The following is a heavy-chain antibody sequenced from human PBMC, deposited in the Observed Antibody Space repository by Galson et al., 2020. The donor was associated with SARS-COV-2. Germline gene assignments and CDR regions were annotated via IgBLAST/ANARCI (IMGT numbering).Heavy chain of an antibody. CDR1: GFTFSSYA. CDR2: ISYDGSNK. J-gene: IGHJ4*02. CDR3: ARGGSSLNY. D-gene: IGHD6-13*01. V-gene: IGHV3-30*01. Sequence: LSLTCAASGFTFSSYAMHWVRQAPGKGLEWVAVISYDGSNKYYADSVKGRFTISRDNSKNTLYLQMNSLRAEDTAVYYCARGGSSLNYWGQGTLVTVSS.